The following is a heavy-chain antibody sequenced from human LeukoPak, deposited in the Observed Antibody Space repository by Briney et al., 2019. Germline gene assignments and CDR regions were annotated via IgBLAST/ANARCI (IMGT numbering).Heavy chain of an antibody. CDR3: TTDYYGSGSYPDAFDI. Sequence: GGSLRLSCAASGFIFSSYGMHWVRQAPGKGLEWVAVISYDGSNKCYVDSVKGRFIISRDDSKNTLYLRMNSLKTEDTAVYYCTTDYYGSGSYPDAFDIWGRGTMVTVSS. J-gene: IGHJ3*02. CDR1: GFIFSSYG. D-gene: IGHD3-10*01. V-gene: IGHV3-30*03. CDR2: ISYDGSNK.